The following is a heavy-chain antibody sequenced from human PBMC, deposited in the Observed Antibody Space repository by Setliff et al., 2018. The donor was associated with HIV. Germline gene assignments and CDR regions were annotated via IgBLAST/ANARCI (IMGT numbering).Heavy chain of an antibody. V-gene: IGHV3-49*04. J-gene: IGHJ4*02. CDR1: GFTFRGYA. Sequence: GGSLRLPCAGSGFTFRGYALTWVRQAPGKGLEWVAFIRSKAYGKTSDYAASVKGRFTISRDDSKCIAYLHMNSLKTEDTGVYYCRYVGSLEYWGQGTLVTVSS. CDR3: RYVGSLEY. CDR2: IRSKAYGKTS. D-gene: IGHD1-26*01.